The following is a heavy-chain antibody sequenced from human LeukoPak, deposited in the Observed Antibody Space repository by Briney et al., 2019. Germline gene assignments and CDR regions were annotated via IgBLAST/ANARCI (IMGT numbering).Heavy chain of an antibody. D-gene: IGHD3-10*01. V-gene: IGHV1-69*13. CDR1: GGTFKNYA. J-gene: IGHJ4*02. CDR3: ARGLSPGSYGSGYYFDY. CDR2: ILPIFGTT. Sequence: ASVKVSCKASGGTFKNYAISWVRQAPGQGLEWMGGILPIFGTTNYAQKFQARVTITADESTSTAYMELSSLRSEDTAVYYCARGLSPGSYGSGYYFDYWGQGTLVTVSS.